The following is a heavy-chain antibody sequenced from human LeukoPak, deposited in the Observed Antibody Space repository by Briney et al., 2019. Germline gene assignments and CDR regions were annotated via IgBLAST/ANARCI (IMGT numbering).Heavy chain of an antibody. CDR1: GYTFSGHY. CDR3: AREGSTILIPPFYFDY. Sequence: GASVKVSCKASGYTFSGHYIHWVRQAPGQGLEWMGWINPNSGGTNYVQNFQGRVIMTRDTAINAVYMELSRLRRDDTAVYYCAREGSTILIPPFYFDYWGQGTLVTVSS. D-gene: IGHD2-8*01. V-gene: IGHV1-2*02. CDR2: INPNSGGT. J-gene: IGHJ4*02.